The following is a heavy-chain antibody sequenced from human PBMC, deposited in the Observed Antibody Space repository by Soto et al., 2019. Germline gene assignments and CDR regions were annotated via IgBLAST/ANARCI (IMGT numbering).Heavy chain of an antibody. J-gene: IGHJ1*01. CDR3: ARDPAVAGTVPEYFQH. V-gene: IGHV3-64*01. D-gene: IGHD6-19*01. Sequence: GGSLRLSCAASGFTFSSYAMHWVRQAPGKGLEYVSAISSNGGSTYYANSVKGRFTISRDNSKNTLYLQMGSLRAEDMAVYYCARDPAVAGTVPEYFQHWGQGTRVTVSS. CDR2: ISSNGGST. CDR1: GFTFSSYA.